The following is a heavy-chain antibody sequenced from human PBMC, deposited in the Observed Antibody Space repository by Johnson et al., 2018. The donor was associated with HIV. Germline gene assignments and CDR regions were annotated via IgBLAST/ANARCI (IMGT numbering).Heavy chain of an antibody. V-gene: IGHV3-15*01. CDR2: IKSNTDGGTP. D-gene: IGHD6-13*01. J-gene: IGHJ3*02. CDR1: GFTFSNAW. Sequence: VQLVESGGGLVKPGGSLRLSCAASGFTFSNAWMSWVRQAPGKGLEWVGRIKSNTDGGTPDYAAPVKGRFTISRDNSKNTLYLQMNSLRAEDTAVYYCAKDWGIAAAGTDAFDIWGQGTMVTVSS. CDR3: AKDWGIAAAGTDAFDI.